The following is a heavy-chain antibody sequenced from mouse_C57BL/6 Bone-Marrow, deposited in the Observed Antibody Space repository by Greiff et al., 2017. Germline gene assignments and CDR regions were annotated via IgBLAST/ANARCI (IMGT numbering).Heavy chain of an antibody. D-gene: IGHD3-1*01. Sequence: EVKLVESGGGLVKPGGSLKLSCAASGFTFSSYGMSWVRQTPEKRLEWVATISDGGSYTYYPDNVKGRFTISRDNAKNNLYLQMSHLKSEDTAMYYCARYRGFYWGQGTTLTVSS. CDR1: GFTFSSYG. CDR3: ARYRGFY. CDR2: ISDGGSYT. V-gene: IGHV5-4*03. J-gene: IGHJ2*01.